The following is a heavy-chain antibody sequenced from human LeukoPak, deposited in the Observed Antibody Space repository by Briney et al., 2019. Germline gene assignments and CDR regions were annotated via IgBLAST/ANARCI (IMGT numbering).Heavy chain of an antibody. D-gene: IGHD3-22*01. J-gene: IGHJ6*02. Sequence: PSETLSLTCAVYGGSFSGYYWSWIRQPPGKGLEWIGEINHSGSTNYNPSLKSRVTISVDTSKNQFSLKLSSVTAADTAVYYCARVSPLITMIVVTKNYGMDVWGQGTTVTVSS. V-gene: IGHV4-34*01. CDR3: ARVSPLITMIVVTKNYGMDV. CDR2: INHSGST. CDR1: GGSFSGYY.